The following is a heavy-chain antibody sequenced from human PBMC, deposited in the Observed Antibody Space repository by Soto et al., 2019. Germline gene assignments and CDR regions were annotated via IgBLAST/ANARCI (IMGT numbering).Heavy chain of an antibody. CDR1: GGSFSGYY. Sequence: SETLSLTCAVYGGSFSGYYWSWIRQPPGKGLEWIGEINHSGSTNHNPSLKSRVTISVDTSKNQFSLKLSSVTAADTAVYYCARGGYYGSGSLYWGQGTLVTVSS. V-gene: IGHV4-34*01. J-gene: IGHJ4*02. CDR3: ARGGYYGSGSLY. D-gene: IGHD3-10*01. CDR2: INHSGST.